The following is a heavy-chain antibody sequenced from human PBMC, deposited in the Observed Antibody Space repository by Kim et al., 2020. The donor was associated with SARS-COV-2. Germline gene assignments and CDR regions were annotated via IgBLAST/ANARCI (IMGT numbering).Heavy chain of an antibody. V-gene: IGHV2-70*01. Sequence: WSDNKYYRTSLKTRLTISKDTSKNPVVLTMTNMDPVDTATYYCARKINMDVWGKGTTVTVSS. CDR3: ARKINMDV. CDR2: WSDNK. J-gene: IGHJ6*03.